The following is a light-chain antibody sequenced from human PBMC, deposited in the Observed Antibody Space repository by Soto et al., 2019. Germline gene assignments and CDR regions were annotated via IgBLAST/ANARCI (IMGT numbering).Light chain of an antibody. CDR2: DAS. J-gene: IGKJ2*01. CDR3: QHYGGSPPRYT. CDR1: QSVGSSS. V-gene: IGKV3-20*01. Sequence: EIVLAQSPDTLSLSPGERATLSCRASQSVGSSSLAWYQQKPGQAPRLHIYDASSRATDIPDKFSGSGSGTDFTLTISRLEPEDFAGYYCQHYGGSPPRYTFGQGTKLEIK.